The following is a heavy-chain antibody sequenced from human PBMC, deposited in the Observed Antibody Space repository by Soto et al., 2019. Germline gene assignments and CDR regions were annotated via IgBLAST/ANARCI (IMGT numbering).Heavy chain of an antibody. J-gene: IGHJ6*02. CDR2: IYYSGST. CDR1: GGSVSSGGYY. CDR3: ASAAHYDILTGYGSYLYYYGMDV. V-gene: IGHV4-31*03. Sequence: SETLSLTCTVSGGSVSSGGYYWSWIRQHPGKGLEWIGYIYYSGSTYYNPSLKSRVTISVDTSKNQFSLTLSSVTAADTAVYYCASAAHYDILTGYGSYLYYYGMDVWGQGTTATVSS. D-gene: IGHD3-9*01.